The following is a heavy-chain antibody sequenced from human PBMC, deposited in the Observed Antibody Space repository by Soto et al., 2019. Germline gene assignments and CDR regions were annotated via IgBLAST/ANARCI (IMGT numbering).Heavy chain of an antibody. CDR3: ASRRNEGLPYYFDF. V-gene: IGHV4-59*08. Sequence: QVQLQESGPGLVKPSETLSLTCTVSGGSISSYYWSWIRQPPGKGLEWIGYIYYSGSTNYNPSLNGRVTISVDTSKNQFSLNLSSVTAADTAVYYCASRRNEGLPYYFDFWGQGTLVTVSS. D-gene: IGHD1-1*01. J-gene: IGHJ4*02. CDR1: GGSISSYY. CDR2: IYYSGST.